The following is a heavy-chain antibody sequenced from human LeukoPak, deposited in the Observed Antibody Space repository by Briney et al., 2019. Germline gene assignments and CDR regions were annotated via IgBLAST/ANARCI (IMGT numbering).Heavy chain of an antibody. Sequence: SETLSLTCTVSGVSVSTYYWSWIRQPPGKGLEWIAYIYYSGSTNYNPSLKSRVTISVDTSKNQFSLKLTSVTAADTAVYYCARTYDGSGPNSGGYGFDIWGQGTMVTVSS. CDR1: GVSVSTYY. D-gene: IGHD3-22*01. CDR3: ARTYDGSGPNSGGYGFDI. V-gene: IGHV4-59*02. CDR2: IYYSGST. J-gene: IGHJ3*02.